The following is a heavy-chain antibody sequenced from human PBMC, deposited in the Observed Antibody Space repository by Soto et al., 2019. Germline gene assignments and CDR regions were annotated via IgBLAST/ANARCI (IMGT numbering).Heavy chain of an antibody. Sequence: SETLSLTCTVSGGSMIAYYWNWMRQPPGKGLQWIGYTYYSGSTTYNPSLKSRVTISVDSSRNQFSLKLDSVTPADTAVYYCARVRGTAGKRYFDYWGPGTLVTVSS. V-gene: IGHV4-59*01. CDR3: ARVRGTAGKRYFDY. D-gene: IGHD6-13*01. CDR1: GGSMIAYY. J-gene: IGHJ4*02. CDR2: TYYSGST.